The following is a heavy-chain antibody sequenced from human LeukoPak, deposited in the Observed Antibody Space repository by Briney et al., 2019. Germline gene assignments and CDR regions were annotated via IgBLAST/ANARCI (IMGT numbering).Heavy chain of an antibody. CDR1: GYTFTSYA. V-gene: IGHV1-3*01. CDR3: ARESQFYYYYYGMDV. Sequence: GASVKVSCKASGYTFTSYAMHWVRQAPGQRLEWMGWINAGNGNTKYSQKFRGRVTITRDTSASTAYMELSSLRSEDTAVYYCARESQFYYYYYGMDVWGRGTTVTVSS. D-gene: IGHD5-24*01. CDR2: INAGNGNT. J-gene: IGHJ6*04.